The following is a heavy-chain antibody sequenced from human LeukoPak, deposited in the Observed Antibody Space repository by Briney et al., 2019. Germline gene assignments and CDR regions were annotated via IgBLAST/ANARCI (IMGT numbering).Heavy chain of an antibody. J-gene: IGHJ4*02. CDR3: AKDQGYYDSSGPFDY. CDR1: GFTFSSYG. CDR2: ISYDGSNK. Sequence: GGSLRLSCAASGFTFSSYGMHWVRQAPGKGLGWVAVISYDGSNKYYADSVKGRFTISRDNSKNTLYLQMNSLRAEDTAVYYCAKDQGYYDSSGPFDYWGQGTLVTVSS. D-gene: IGHD3-22*01. V-gene: IGHV3-30*18.